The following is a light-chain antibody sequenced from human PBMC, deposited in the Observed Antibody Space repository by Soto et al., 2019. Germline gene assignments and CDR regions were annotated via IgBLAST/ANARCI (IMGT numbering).Light chain of an antibody. CDR1: QSFSSSY. Sequence: EIVLTQSPGTLSLSPGERATLSCRASQSFSSSYLAWYQQKPGQPPRLLIYAASSRAAGIPDRFSGSVSGTDFTLTISRLEPEDFAVYYCQHYVDSSWGFGQGTKVEIK. V-gene: IGKV3-20*01. CDR3: QHYVDSSWG. J-gene: IGKJ1*01. CDR2: AAS.